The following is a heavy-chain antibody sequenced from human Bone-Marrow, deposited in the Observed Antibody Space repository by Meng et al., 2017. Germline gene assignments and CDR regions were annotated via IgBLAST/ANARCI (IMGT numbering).Heavy chain of an antibody. CDR2: INHSGSS. CDR1: GGSFSGYY. CDR3: AREGDGGYNWFDP. Sequence: QVQIQQWGPGLLKPSETLSLTCAVYGGSFSGYYWSWIRQPPGKGLEWIGEINHSGSSNYNPSLKSRVTLSVDTSKNQLSLNLTSVTAADTAVYYCAREGDGGYNWFDPWGQGTLVTVSS. V-gene: IGHV4-34*01. J-gene: IGHJ5*02. D-gene: IGHD3-16*01.